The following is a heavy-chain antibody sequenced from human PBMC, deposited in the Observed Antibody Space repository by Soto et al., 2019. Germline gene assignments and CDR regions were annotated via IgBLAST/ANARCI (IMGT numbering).Heavy chain of an antibody. V-gene: IGHV3-48*02. Sequence: PGGSLRLSCAASGFTFSTFNVNWVRQAPGKGLEWISYIGTGSTTIYYADSVRGRFTVSRDNAKSSLYLQMNSLRDEDTAVYYCTRERASGWYDYWGQGTLVTVSS. J-gene: IGHJ4*02. CDR2: IGTGSTTI. CDR3: TRERASGWYDY. CDR1: GFTFSTFN. D-gene: IGHD6-19*01.